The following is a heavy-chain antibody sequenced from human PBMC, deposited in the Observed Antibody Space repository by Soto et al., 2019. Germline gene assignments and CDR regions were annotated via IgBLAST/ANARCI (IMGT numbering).Heavy chain of an antibody. CDR3: ARDLGYYDSSGYFDY. V-gene: IGHV3-11*01. D-gene: IGHD3-22*01. CDR1: GFILRDYY. CDR2: ISSRGDII. J-gene: IGHJ4*02. Sequence: GGSLRLSCAVSGFILRDYYMSWIRQAPGKGLEWVSYISSRGDIIYYADSVKGRFTISRDNAKNSLYLQMNSLRAEDTAVYYCARDLGYYDSSGYFDYWGQGTLVTVSS.